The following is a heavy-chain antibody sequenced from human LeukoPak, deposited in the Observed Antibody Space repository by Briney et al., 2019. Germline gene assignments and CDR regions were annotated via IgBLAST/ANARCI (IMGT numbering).Heavy chain of an antibody. CDR1: GGSFSGYY. CDR3: ARMPYYLEIFDY. Sequence: SETLSLTCAVYGGSFSGYYWSWIRQPPGKGLEWIGEINHSGSTNYNPSLKSRVTISVDTSKNQFSLKLSSVTAADTAVYYCARMPYYLEIFDYWGQGTLVTVSS. CDR2: INHSGST. D-gene: IGHD3-10*01. J-gene: IGHJ4*02. V-gene: IGHV4-34*01.